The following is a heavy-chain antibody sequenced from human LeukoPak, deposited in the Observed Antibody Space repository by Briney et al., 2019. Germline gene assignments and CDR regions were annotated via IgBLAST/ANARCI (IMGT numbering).Heavy chain of an antibody. J-gene: IGHJ4*02. D-gene: IGHD2-2*01. CDR3: ARISCSSTSCYSGQIDY. CDR1: GYTFTGYY. Sequence: ASVKGCCTASGYTFTGYYMHWVRQAAGQGLEWMGWINPNSGGTNYAQKFQGRVTMTRDTSISTAYMELSRLRSDDTAVYYCARISCSSTSCYSGQIDYWGQGTLVTVSS. CDR2: INPNSGGT. V-gene: IGHV1-2*02.